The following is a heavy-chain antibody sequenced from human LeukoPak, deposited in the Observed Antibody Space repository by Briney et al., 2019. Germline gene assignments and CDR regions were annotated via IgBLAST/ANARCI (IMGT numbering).Heavy chain of an antibody. J-gene: IGHJ4*02. D-gene: IGHD6-13*01. CDR3: ARLHSSTLDY. CDR1: GFTSSDYY. V-gene: IGHV3-11*03. CDR2: IRSSYT. Sequence: KPGGSLRPSCAASGFTSSDYYMSSIRQAPGKGLEWVSYIRSSYTNYGDSVKGRFTISRDIAKNSLYLQMNGLRAEDTAVYYCARLHSSTLDYWGQGTLVTVSS.